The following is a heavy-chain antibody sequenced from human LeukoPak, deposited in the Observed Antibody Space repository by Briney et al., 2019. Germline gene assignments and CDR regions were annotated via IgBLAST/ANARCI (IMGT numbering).Heavy chain of an antibody. CDR3: AKQVTMTVVVPADY. Sequence: GGSLRLSCAASGFTFSSYAMSWVRQAPGKGLEWVSAISGSGGSTYYADSVKGRFTTSRDNSKNTLYLQMNSLRAEDTAVYYCAKQVTMTVVVPADYWGQGTLVTVSS. V-gene: IGHV3-23*01. CDR1: GFTFSSYA. CDR2: ISGSGGST. D-gene: IGHD3-22*01. J-gene: IGHJ4*02.